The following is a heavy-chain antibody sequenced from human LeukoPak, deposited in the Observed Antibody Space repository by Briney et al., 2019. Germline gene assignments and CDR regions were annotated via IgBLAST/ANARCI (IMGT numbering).Heavy chain of an antibody. V-gene: IGHV4-59*01. J-gene: IGHJ3*02. CDR2: VYTSGST. CDR3: ARNSGGTTIFSAFDI. CDR1: GGSISSYY. D-gene: IGHD3-9*01. Sequence: SETLSLTCTVSGGSISSYYWNWIRQPPGKGLEWVGYVYTSGSTNYNPSLKSRVTISIDTSKNQFSLKVTSVTAAYTAVYYCARNSGGTTIFSAFDIWGQGTMVTVS.